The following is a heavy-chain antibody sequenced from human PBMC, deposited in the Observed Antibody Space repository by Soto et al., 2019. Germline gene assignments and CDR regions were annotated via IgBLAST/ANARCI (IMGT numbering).Heavy chain of an antibody. CDR1: GGSISSGDSY. V-gene: IGHV4-31*03. D-gene: IGHD6-13*01. J-gene: IGHJ4*02. CDR2: INYRGTT. CDR3: GRAGIATINYYFDY. Sequence: QVQLQESGPGLVKPAQTLSLTCTVSGGSISSGDSYWSWFRQLPGKGLEWIGYINYRGTTHYNPSLKRRFTISVDTSTNQFFLKLSSVSAADTAVYYCGRAGIATINYYFDYWCQGTLVTFSS.